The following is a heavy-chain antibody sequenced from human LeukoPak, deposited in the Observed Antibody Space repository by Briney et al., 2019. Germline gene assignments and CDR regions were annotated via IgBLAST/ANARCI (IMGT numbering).Heavy chain of an antibody. J-gene: IGHJ4*02. CDR1: GFTFSTYT. CDR2: SIGSGGSA. Sequence: GGSLRLSCVASGFTFSTYTMNWIRQAPGKGLEWVSGSIGSGGSAFYADSVKGRFSISRDTSKNTLFLHMNNLRAGDTAVYYCARGRYYYDSSGYYYVPTFDYWGQGTLVTVSS. D-gene: IGHD3-22*01. V-gene: IGHV3-23*01. CDR3: ARGRYYYDSSGYYYVPTFDY.